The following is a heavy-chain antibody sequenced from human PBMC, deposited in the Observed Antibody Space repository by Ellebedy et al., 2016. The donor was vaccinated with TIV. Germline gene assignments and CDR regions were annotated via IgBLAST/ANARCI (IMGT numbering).Heavy chain of an antibody. CDR3: ARHVWREVGSDVFYYYGLDV. CDR1: GYTFSNYW. CDR2: INPRDSDS. V-gene: IGHV5-51*01. Sequence: GESLKISXKGSGYTFSNYWIGWVRQIPGKGLEWMGFINPRDSDSRYSPSFQGQVTISADKSINTAYLHWSSLKASDTAMYYCARHVWREVGSDVFYYYGLDVWGQGTTVNVSS. J-gene: IGHJ6*02. D-gene: IGHD1-26*01.